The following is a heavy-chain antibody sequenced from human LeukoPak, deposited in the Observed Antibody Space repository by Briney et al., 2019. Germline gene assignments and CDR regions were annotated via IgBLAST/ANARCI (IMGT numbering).Heavy chain of an antibody. V-gene: IGHV3-74*01. CDR2: INTDGRAT. D-gene: IGHD3-10*01. J-gene: IGHJ4*02. CDR3: ARDRGPRTGFMVREAYDY. CDR1: GFTFSDYW. Sequence: PGGSLRLSCAASGFTFSDYWIHWVRKAPGKGLVWVSRINTDGRATTYADSVKARFSISRDNAKNTLYLQMSSLRAEDTAVYYCARDRGPRTGFMVREAYDYWGQGTLVTVSP.